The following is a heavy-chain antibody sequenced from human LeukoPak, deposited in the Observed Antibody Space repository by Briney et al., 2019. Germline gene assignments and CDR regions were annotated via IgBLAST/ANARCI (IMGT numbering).Heavy chain of an antibody. D-gene: IGHD2-2*01. CDR3: AKDRTQVVPAAIDY. J-gene: IGHJ4*02. CDR2: ISYDGSNK. Sequence: GGSLRLSCAASGFTFSSYGMHWVRQAPGKGLEWVAVISYDGSNKYYADSVEGRFTISRDNSKNTLYLQMNSLRVEDTAVYYCAKDRTQVVPAAIDYWGQGTLVTVSS. CDR1: GFTFSSYG. V-gene: IGHV3-30*18.